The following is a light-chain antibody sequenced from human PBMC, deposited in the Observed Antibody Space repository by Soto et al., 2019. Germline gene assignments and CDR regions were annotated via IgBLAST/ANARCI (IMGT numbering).Light chain of an antibody. CDR1: QDISFY. V-gene: IGKV1-9*01. J-gene: IGKJ3*01. CDR3: QQLNVYPPKT. Sequence: DIQLTQSPSFLSASVGDRVTITCRASQDISFYLAWYQVKPGEAPKLLIYAASTLQSGVPSRFSGSGSGTEFTLTISSLQPEDIATYYCQQLNVYPPKTFGPGTKLDFK. CDR2: AAS.